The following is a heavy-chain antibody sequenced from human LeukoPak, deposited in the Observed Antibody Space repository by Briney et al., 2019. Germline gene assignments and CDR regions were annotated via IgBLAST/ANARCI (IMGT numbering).Heavy chain of an antibody. CDR1: GYTFTSYG. V-gene: IGHV1-18*01. CDR3: AREGYDILTGYRYFDY. J-gene: IGHJ4*02. D-gene: IGHD3-9*01. CDR2: ISAYNGNT. Sequence: ASVKVSCKASGYTFTSYGISWVRQAPGQGLEWMGWISAYNGNTNYAQKLQGRVTMTTDTSTSTAYMELRSLRSDDTAVYYCAREGYDILTGYRYFDYWGQGTLVTVSS.